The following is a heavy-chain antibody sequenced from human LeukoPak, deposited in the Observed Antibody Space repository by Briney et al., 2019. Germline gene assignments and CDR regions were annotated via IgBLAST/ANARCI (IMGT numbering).Heavy chain of an antibody. V-gene: IGHV1-18*01. Sequence: ASVEVSCKASGYTFSNYGITWVRQAPGQGLEWMGWIATYNGDTNYAQKIQGRVTMTTDTSTSTAYMELRSLRSDDTAVYYCAREETQWLALDYWGQGTLVTVSS. CDR2: IATYNGDT. CDR1: GYTFSNYG. J-gene: IGHJ4*02. D-gene: IGHD6-19*01. CDR3: AREETQWLALDY.